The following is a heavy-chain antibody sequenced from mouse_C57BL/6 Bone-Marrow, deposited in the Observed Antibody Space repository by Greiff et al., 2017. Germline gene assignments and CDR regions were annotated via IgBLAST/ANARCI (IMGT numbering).Heavy chain of an antibody. CDR1: GFTFCDYG. V-gene: IGHV5-17*01. J-gene: IGHJ2*01. Sequence: EVHLVESGGGLVKPGGSLKLSCAASGFTFCDYGMHWVRQAPEKGLEWVAYISSGSSTIYYADTVKGRFTISRDNAKNTLFLQMTSLRSEDTAMYYCASFFFDYWGQGTTLTVSS. CDR3: ASFFFDY. CDR2: ISSGSSTI.